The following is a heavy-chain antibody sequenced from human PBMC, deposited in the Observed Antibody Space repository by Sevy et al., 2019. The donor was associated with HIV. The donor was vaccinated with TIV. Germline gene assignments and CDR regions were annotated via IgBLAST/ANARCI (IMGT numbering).Heavy chain of an antibody. Sequence: SETLSLTCAVYGGSFSGYYWRWIRQPPGKGLEWIGEINHSGSTNYNPSLKSRVTISVDTSKNQFSLKLSSVTAADTAVYYCARVLAARRNWRGYYYYGMDVWGQGTTVTVSS. CDR1: GGSFSGYY. V-gene: IGHV4-34*01. J-gene: IGHJ6*02. CDR3: ARVLAARRNWRGYYYYGMDV. D-gene: IGHD6-6*01. CDR2: INHSGST.